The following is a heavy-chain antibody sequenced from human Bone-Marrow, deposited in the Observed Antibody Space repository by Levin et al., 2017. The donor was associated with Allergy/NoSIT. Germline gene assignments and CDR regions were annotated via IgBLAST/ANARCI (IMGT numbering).Heavy chain of an antibody. D-gene: IGHD3-10*01. V-gene: IGHV4-4*02. CDR1: GGSISTNNW. CDR2: IYHSGGT. CDR3: AREAGAGTYKGFDY. J-gene: IGHJ4*02. Sequence: PSETLSLTCAVSGGSISTNNWWHWIRQPPGKGLEWIGEIYHSGGTSYNPSLKSRVTMSVDKSKNQFSLILSSVSAADTAVYYCAREAGAGTYKGFDYWGQGTLVTVSS.